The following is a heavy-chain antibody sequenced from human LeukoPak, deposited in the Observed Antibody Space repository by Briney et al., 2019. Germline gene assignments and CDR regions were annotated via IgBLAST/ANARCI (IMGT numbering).Heavy chain of an antibody. V-gene: IGHV4-4*07. CDR3: ARDLPSYYFGSGNIFDP. Sequence: SETLSLTCTVSGGPISNYYWSWPRQPAAKGLEWIGRIYNAGRTNYNASLTSRVTMSVDTSNNQFSLQLSSVTAADTAVYYCARDLPSYYFGSGNIFDPWGQGILVTVSS. D-gene: IGHD3-10*01. CDR2: IYNAGRT. J-gene: IGHJ5*02. CDR1: GGPISNYY.